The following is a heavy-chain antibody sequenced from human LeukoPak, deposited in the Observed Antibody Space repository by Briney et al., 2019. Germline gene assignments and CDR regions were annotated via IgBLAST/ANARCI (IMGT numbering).Heavy chain of an antibody. CDR1: GFTFSSYG. Sequence: GGSLRLSCAASGFTFSSYGMSWVRQAPGKGLEWVSAISGSGGSTYYADSVKGRFTISRDNSKNTLYLQMNSLRAEDTAVYYCAKGITMMEGFDYWGQGTLVTVSS. CDR3: AKGITMMEGFDY. V-gene: IGHV3-23*01. CDR2: ISGSGGST. J-gene: IGHJ4*02. D-gene: IGHD3-22*01.